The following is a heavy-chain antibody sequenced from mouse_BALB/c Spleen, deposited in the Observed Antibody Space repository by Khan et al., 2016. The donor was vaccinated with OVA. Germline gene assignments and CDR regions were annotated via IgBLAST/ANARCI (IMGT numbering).Heavy chain of an antibody. D-gene: IGHD1-1*01. Sequence: QVQLQQSGPEVVKPGASVKMSCKASGYTFIRNYVHWVKQRPGQGLDWIGWIYPGDGRTKYNEKFKGKTTLTADNSSTIAYMLLSSLTSDDSAIYFCALSYYGIYWYFDVWGAGTTVTVSS. CDR3: ALSYYGIYWYFDV. CDR1: GYTFIRNY. V-gene: IGHV1S56*01. J-gene: IGHJ1*01. CDR2: IYPGDGRT.